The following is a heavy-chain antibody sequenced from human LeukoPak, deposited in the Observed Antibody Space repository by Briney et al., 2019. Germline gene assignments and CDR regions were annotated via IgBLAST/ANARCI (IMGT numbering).Heavy chain of an antibody. CDR3: ARTSSWGSTAPFDY. V-gene: IGHV4-59*08. CDR1: GGSMRGYY. J-gene: IGHJ4*02. CDR2: IYYSGST. D-gene: IGHD7-27*01. Sequence: SETLSLTCTVSGGSMRGYYWSWIRQPPGKGLEWIGYIYYSGSTNYNPSLKSRVTISVDTSKNQFSLKLSSVTAVDTAVYYCARTSSWGSTAPFDYWGQGTLVTVSS.